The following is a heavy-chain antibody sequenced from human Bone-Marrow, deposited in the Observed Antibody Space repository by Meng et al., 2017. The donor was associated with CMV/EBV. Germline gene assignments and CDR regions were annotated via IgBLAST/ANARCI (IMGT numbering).Heavy chain of an antibody. J-gene: IGHJ6*02. Sequence: GSLRLSCTASGCSIRNSSNYWDWVRQAPGKGLEWIGNFYYSGTTSYTPSLKSRVTISGDTSKNQFSLKLYSVTATDTAVYYCASGSALGYYGMDLWGQGTTVTVSS. V-gene: IGHV4-39*01. CDR2: FYYSGTT. CDR1: GCSIRNSSNY. CDR3: ASGSALGYYGMDL. D-gene: IGHD3-16*01.